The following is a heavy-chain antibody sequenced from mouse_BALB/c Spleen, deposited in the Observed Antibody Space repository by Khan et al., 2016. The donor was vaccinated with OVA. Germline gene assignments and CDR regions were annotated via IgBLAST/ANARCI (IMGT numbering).Heavy chain of an antibody. Sequence: QVQLQQSGAELAKPGASEKMSCKASGYTFTSYRMHWVKQRPGQGLEWIGYINPSTGYSEYNQKFKDKATLTAAKSSSTAYMQLSSLTSEDSAVYYCARCGQFYDDSRGDAMDYWVQGTSVTVSS. J-gene: IGHJ4*01. CDR3: ARCGQFYDDSRGDAMDY. D-gene: IGHD1-1*01. CDR2: INPSTGYS. V-gene: IGHV1-4*01. CDR1: GYTFTSYR.